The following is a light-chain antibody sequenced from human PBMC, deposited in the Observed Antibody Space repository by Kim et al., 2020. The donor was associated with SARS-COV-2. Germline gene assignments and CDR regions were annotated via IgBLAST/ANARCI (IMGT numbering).Light chain of an antibody. V-gene: IGLV3-1*01. CDR1: KLGDKY. CDR2: QDS. CDR3: QAWDSSTVV. Sequence: SVSPGQTASITCSGDKLGDKYVCWYQQKSGQSPVLVIYQDSKRPSGIPERFSGSNSGNTATLTISGTQAMDEADYYCQAWDSSTVVFGGGTKLTVL. J-gene: IGLJ2*01.